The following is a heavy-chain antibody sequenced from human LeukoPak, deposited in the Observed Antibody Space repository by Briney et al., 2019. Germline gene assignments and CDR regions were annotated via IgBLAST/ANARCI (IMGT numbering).Heavy chain of an antibody. CDR2: ISAYNGNT. CDR1: GYTFTSYG. Sequence: ASVKVSCKASGYTFTSYGISWVRQAPGQGLEWMGWISAYNGNTNYAQKFQGRVTMTRDMSTSTVYMELSSLRSEDTAVYYCARDAPSHTAMVRYYYYYMDVWGKGTTVTVSS. CDR3: ARDAPSHTAMVRYYYYYMDV. J-gene: IGHJ6*03. D-gene: IGHD5-18*01. V-gene: IGHV1-18*01.